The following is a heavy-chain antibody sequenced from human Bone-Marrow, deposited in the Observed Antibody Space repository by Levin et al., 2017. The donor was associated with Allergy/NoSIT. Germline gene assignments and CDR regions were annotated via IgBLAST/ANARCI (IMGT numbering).Heavy chain of an antibody. CDR3: AKEQGYYDSSGYYPRCFDL. V-gene: IGHV3-23*01. Sequence: PGESLKISCAASGFTFSSYAMSWVRQAPGKGLEWVSAISGSGGSTYYADSVKGRFTISRDNSKNTLYLQMNSLRAEDTAVYYCAKEQGYYDSSGYYPRCFDLWGRGTLVTVSS. J-gene: IGHJ2*01. D-gene: IGHD3-22*01. CDR2: ISGSGGST. CDR1: GFTFSSYA.